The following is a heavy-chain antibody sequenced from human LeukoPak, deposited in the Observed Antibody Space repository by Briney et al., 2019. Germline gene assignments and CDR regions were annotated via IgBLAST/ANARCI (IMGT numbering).Heavy chain of an antibody. CDR3: AKAESNYGDYVPWDY. J-gene: IGHJ4*02. V-gene: IGHV3-23*01. D-gene: IGHD4-17*01. CDR1: GFTFSSYA. CDR2: ICGSGGST. Sequence: GGSLRLSCAASGFTFSSYAMSWVRQAPGKGLEWVSAICGSGGSTYYADSVKGRFTISRDNSKNTLYLQMNSLRAEDTAVYYCAKAESNYGDYVPWDYWGQGTLVTVSS.